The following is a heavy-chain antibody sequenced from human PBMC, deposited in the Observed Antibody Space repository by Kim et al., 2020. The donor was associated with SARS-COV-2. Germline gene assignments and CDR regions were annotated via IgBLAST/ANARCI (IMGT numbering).Heavy chain of an antibody. Sequence: GGSLRLSCAASGFTFSSYAMHWVRQAPGKGLEWVAVISYDGSNKYYADSVKGRFTISRDNSKNTLYLQMNSLRAEDTAGYYCASDLGTYYGSGLSPGSWG. CDR1: GFTFSSYA. J-gene: IGHJ5*01. CDR2: ISYDGSNK. CDR3: ASDLGTYYGSGLSPGS. V-gene: IGHV3-30*04. D-gene: IGHD3-10*01.